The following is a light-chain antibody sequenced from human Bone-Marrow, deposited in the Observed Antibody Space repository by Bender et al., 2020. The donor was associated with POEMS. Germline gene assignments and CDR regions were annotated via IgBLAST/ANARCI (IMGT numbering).Light chain of an antibody. CDR3: SSYTSSSTLDV. CDR2: EVS. V-gene: IGLV2-14*02. Sequence: QSALTQPASVSGSPGQSITISCTGTSSDVGSYNLVSWYQHHPGKAPKLMIYEVSKRPSGVSNRFSGSKSGNTASLTISGLRAEDEADYHCSSYTSSSTLDVFGTGTKVTVL. CDR1: SSDVGSYNL. J-gene: IGLJ1*01.